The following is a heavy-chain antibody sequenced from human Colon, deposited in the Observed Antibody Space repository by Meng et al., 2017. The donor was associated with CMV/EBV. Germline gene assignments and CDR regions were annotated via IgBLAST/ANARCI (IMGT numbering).Heavy chain of an antibody. CDR3: ARMALHWYFDL. CDR2: IYYTGND. CDR1: GDSISGRSYY. D-gene: IGHD5-24*01. Sequence: VQLQGTGPGLVKPSETLSLTCTVSGDSISGRSYYWGWIRQPPGKGLEWIASIYYTGNDYHNPSLKSRVTISIDTSNNQFSLRLTSVTAADTAVYYCARMALHWYFDLWGRGTLVTVSS. V-gene: IGHV4-39*07. J-gene: IGHJ2*01.